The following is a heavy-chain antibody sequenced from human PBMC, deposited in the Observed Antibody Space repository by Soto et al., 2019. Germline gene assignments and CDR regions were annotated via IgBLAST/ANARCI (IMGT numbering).Heavy chain of an antibody. J-gene: IGHJ4*02. CDR3: ARGYRSLDY. CDR1: GGSISSYY. CDR2: IYYSGST. Sequence: PSETLSLTCTVSGGSISSYYCSWIRQPPGKGLEWIGYIYYSGSTNYNPSLKSRVTISVDTSKNQFSLKLNSVTAADTAVYYCARGYRSLDYWGQGTLVTVSS. D-gene: IGHD4-4*01. V-gene: IGHV4-59*01.